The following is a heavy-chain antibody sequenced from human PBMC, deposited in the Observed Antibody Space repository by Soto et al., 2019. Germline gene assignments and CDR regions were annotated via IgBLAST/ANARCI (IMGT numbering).Heavy chain of an antibody. Sequence: QVQLVQSGAEVKKPGSSVKVSCKASGGTFSRYAISWVRQAPGQGLEWIAGIIPIFGTANYAQKFPGIATITADESTSTAYMELSSLRSDDTAVYYCARNSDILTGYLFDYWGQGTLVTVSS. V-gene: IGHV1-69*01. CDR3: ARNSDILTGYLFDY. CDR1: GGTFSRYA. J-gene: IGHJ4*02. CDR2: IIPIFGTA. D-gene: IGHD3-9*01.